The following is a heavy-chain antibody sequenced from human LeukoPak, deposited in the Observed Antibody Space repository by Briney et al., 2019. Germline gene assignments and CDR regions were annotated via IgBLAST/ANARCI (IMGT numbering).Heavy chain of an antibody. D-gene: IGHD2-15*01. J-gene: IGHJ2*01. Sequence: GSLRLSCAASGFTFSSYAMSWVRQAPGKGLEWVSAISGSGGSTYYADSVKGRFTISRDNSKNTLYLQMNSLSAEDTAVYYCAKGPAPYCSGGSCYSPHWYFDLWGRGTLVTVSS. CDR2: ISGSGGST. CDR1: GFTFSSYA. V-gene: IGHV3-23*01. CDR3: AKGPAPYCSGGSCYSPHWYFDL.